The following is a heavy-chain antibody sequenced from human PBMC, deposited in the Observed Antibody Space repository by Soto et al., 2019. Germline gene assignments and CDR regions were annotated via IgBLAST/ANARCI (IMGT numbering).Heavy chain of an antibody. CDR1: GYTFTSYG. J-gene: IGHJ5*02. Sequence: ASVKVSCKASGYTFTSYGISWVRQAPGQGLEWMGWISAYNGNTNYAQKLQGRVTMTTDTSTGTAYMELRSLRSDDTAVYYCARGDSSSWYSPDFDPWGQGTLVTVSS. CDR2: ISAYNGNT. D-gene: IGHD6-13*01. V-gene: IGHV1-18*01. CDR3: ARGDSSSWYSPDFDP.